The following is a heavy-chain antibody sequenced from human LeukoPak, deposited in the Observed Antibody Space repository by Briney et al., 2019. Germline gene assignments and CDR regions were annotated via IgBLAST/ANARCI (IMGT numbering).Heavy chain of an antibody. CDR1: GFTFSSYE. J-gene: IGHJ4*02. CDR3: AREYSSSTGRCFDY. D-gene: IGHD6-6*01. Sequence: GSLRLSCAASGFTFSSYEMNWVRQAPGRGLEWVSFISSSASIIQYADSVKGRFTISRDNAKNSLYLQMNSLRAEDTAVYYCAREYSSSTGRCFDYWGQGTLVTVSS. CDR2: ISSSASII. V-gene: IGHV3-48*03.